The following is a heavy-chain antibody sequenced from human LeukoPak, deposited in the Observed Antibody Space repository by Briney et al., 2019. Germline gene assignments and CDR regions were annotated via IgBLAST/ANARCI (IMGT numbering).Heavy chain of an antibody. CDR1: GGSISTSSYY. Sequence: SETLSLTCTVSGGSISTSSYYWGWIRQPPGKGLEWIGSMYYSGSTYYNPSLKSRVTISVDKSKNQFSLKLRSVTAADTAVYYCARPLSLGYCSGGSCYGRGAWFDRWGQGTLVTVSS. D-gene: IGHD2-15*01. V-gene: IGHV4-39*07. CDR3: ARPLSLGYCSGGSCYGRGAWFDR. CDR2: MYYSGST. J-gene: IGHJ5*02.